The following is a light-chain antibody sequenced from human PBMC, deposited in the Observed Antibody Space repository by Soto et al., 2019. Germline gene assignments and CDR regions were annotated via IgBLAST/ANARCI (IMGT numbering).Light chain of an antibody. CDR2: DTS. CDR3: QQASSFPRT. Sequence: DIRMTQSPSSLSASVGDRVTITCRASQSISSWLAWYQQKPGKAPKLLIYDTSTLHSGVPSRFSGSGSGTDFALTISSLQPDDFATYYCQQASSFPRTFGQGTKVEIK. J-gene: IGKJ1*01. CDR1: QSISSW. V-gene: IGKV1-12*01.